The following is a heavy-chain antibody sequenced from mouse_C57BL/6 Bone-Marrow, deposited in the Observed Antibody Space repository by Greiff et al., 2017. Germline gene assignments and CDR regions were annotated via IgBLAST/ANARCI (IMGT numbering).Heavy chain of an antibody. CDR1: GYTFTSYW. V-gene: IGHV1-50*01. D-gene: IGHD2-3*01. J-gene: IGHJ4*01. CDR2: IDPSDSYT. CDR3: ARQGIYYAMDY. Sequence: QVQLQQPGAELVKPGASVKLSCKASGYTFTSYWMQWVKQRPGQGLEGIGEIDPSDSYTNYNQKFKGKATLTVDTSSSTAYMQLSSLTSEDSAVYYCARQGIYYAMDYWGQGTSVTVSS.